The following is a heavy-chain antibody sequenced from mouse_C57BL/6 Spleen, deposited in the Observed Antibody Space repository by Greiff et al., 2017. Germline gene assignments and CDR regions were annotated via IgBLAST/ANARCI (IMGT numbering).Heavy chain of an antibody. D-gene: IGHD4-1*01. V-gene: IGHV3-8*01. J-gene: IGHJ1*03. CDR3: ARDSGTSGYFDV. CDR2: ISYSGST. Sequence: EVKVVESGPGLAKPSQTLSLTCSVTGYSITSDYWNWIRKFPGNKLEYMGYISYSGSTYYNPSLKSRISITRDTSKNQYYLQLNSVTTEDTATYCCARDSGTSGYFDVWGTGTTVTVSS. CDR1: GYSITSDY.